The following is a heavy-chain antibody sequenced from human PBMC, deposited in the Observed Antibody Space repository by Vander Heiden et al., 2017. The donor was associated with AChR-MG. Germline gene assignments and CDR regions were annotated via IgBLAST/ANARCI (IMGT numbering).Heavy chain of an antibody. V-gene: IGHV1-69*06. CDR1: GGTFSSYA. D-gene: IGHD2-15*01. CDR3: ARELYCSGGSCYYYYGMDV. J-gene: IGHJ6*02. Sequence: QVQLVQSGAEVKKPGSSVKVSCKASGGTFSSYAISWVRQAPGQGLEWMGGIIPIFGTANYAQKFQGRVTITADKSTSTAYMELSSLRSEDTAVYYCARELYCSGGSCYYYYGMDVWGQGTTVTVSS. CDR2: IIPIFGTA.